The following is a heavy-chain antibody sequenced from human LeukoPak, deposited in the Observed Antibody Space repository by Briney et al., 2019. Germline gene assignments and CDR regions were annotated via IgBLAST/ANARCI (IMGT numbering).Heavy chain of an antibody. V-gene: IGHV3-53*01. Sequence: PGGSLRLSCAASGFIVSSNYMSWVRQAPGKGLEWVSIIYSGGSTYYADSVKGRFTISRDISKNTLHLRMNSLRAEDTAVYYCARLGYYDALTDILDDFWGQGTLVTVSS. J-gene: IGHJ4*02. CDR3: ARLGYYDALTDILDDF. D-gene: IGHD3-9*01. CDR1: GFIVSSNY. CDR2: IYSGGST.